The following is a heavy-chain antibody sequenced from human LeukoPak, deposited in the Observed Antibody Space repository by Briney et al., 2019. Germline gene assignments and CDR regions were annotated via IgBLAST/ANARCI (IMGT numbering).Heavy chain of an antibody. V-gene: IGHV1-69*01. J-gene: IGHJ4*02. D-gene: IGHD3-16*02. CDR2: IIPIFGTA. Sequence: SSVKVSCKASGGTFNSYAISWVRQAPGQGLEWMGGIIPIFGTANYAQKFQGRVTITADESTSTAYMELSSLRSEDTAVYYCARIPLPAWGVWGSYRQKYYFDYWGQGTLVTVSS. CDR1: GGTFNSYA. CDR3: ARIPLPAWGVWGSYRQKYYFDY.